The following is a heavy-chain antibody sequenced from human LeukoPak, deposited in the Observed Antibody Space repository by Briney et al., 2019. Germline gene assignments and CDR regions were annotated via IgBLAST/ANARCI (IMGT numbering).Heavy chain of an antibody. V-gene: IGHV1-24*01. Sequence: ASVKVSCMVSGYTLTELSMHWVRPDPGEGLEWMGGFDPEDGETIYAQKFQGRVTMTEDTSTDTAYMELSSLRSEDTAVYYCATLTSGPRDYYYYIDVWGKGTTDTVP. CDR3: ATLTSGPRDYYYYIDV. D-gene: IGHD4/OR15-4a*01. J-gene: IGHJ6*03. CDR2: FDPEDGET. CDR1: GYTLTELS.